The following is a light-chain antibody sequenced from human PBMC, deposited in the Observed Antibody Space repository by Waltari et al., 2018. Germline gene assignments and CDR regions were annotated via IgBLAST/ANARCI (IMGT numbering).Light chain of an antibody. CDR1: QSISRT. V-gene: IGKV3-15*01. CDR3: QQYNNWRT. CDR2: GAS. J-gene: IGKJ2*01. Sequence: EVLMSQSPPTLSVSPGEGATPSCRASQSISRTLAWYQQKPGQAPRPLIYGASTRAPGIPARFSGSGSGTEFTLTISSLQSEDFAVYYCQQYNNWRTFGQGTKLEI.